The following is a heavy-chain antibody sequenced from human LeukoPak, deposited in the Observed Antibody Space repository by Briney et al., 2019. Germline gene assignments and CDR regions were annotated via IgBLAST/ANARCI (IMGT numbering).Heavy chain of an antibody. CDR1: GFTFDDYA. D-gene: IGHD4-11*01. CDR2: ISWNSGSI. V-gene: IGHV3-9*01. Sequence: PGGSLRLSCAASGFTFDDYAMHWVRQAPGKGLEWVSGISWNSGSIGYADSVKGRFTISRDNAKNSLYLQMNSLRAEDTALYYCAKELSRTVTTGYFDYWGQGTLVTVSS. J-gene: IGHJ4*02. CDR3: AKELSRTVTTGYFDY.